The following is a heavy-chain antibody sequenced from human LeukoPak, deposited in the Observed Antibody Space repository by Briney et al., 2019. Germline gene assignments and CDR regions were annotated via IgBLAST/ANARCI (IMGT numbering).Heavy chain of an antibody. CDR3: AKDGYYYDSSAHFDY. Sequence: PGGSLRLSCVASGFTFSSYWMHWVRQPPGKGLVWLSRISTDGRSTNYADSVKGRFTISRDNARNTLYLQMNSLRAEDTAVYYCAKDGYYYDSSAHFDYWGQGTLVTVSS. CDR2: ISTDGRST. CDR1: GFTFSSYW. J-gene: IGHJ4*02. V-gene: IGHV3-74*01. D-gene: IGHD3-22*01.